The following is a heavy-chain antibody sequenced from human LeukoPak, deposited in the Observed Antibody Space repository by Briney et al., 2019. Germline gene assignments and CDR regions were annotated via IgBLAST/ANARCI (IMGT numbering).Heavy chain of an antibody. CDR1: GFSLSTGGVA. CDR2: IYWDDDK. Sequence: SGPTLVNPTQTLTLTCTFSGFSLSTGGVAVGWIRQPPGKALEWLALIYWDDDKRYSPSLKSRPSITKDTSKNQVVLTMTNMDPVDTATYYCAHSEDTALVHDAFDIWGQGTMVTVSS. CDR3: AHSEDTALVHDAFDI. V-gene: IGHV2-5*02. D-gene: IGHD5-18*01. J-gene: IGHJ3*02.